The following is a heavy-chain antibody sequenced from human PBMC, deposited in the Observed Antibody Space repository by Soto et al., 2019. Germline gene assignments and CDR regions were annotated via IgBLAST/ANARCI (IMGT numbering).Heavy chain of an antibody. D-gene: IGHD2-2*01. CDR1: GFTFSDYY. CDR3: ARDNCSSTSCYPKLYYFDY. Sequence: QVQVVESGGGLVKPGGSLRLSCAASGFTFSDYYMSWIRQAPGKGLEWVSYISSSSSYTNYADSVKGRFTISRDNAKNSLYLQMNSLRAEDTAVYYCARDNCSSTSCYPKLYYFDYWGQGTLVTVSS. CDR2: ISSSSSYT. J-gene: IGHJ4*02. V-gene: IGHV3-11*06.